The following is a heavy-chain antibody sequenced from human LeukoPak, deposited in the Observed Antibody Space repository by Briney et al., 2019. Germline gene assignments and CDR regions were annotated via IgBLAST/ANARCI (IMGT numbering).Heavy chain of an antibody. D-gene: IGHD2-8*02. CDR3: ESDQLYCTGGYCYFDS. CDR1: GFNFRSYW. CDR2: IKGDGSSI. J-gene: IGHJ4*02. Sequence: GGSLRLSCVASGFNFRSYWMHWVRQTPGEGLVWVSRIKGDGSSISYADSVKGRFTISRDNDKNTLYLQMNSLRDEDTALYYCESDQLYCTGGYCYFDSWGQGTLVTVSS. V-gene: IGHV3-74*01.